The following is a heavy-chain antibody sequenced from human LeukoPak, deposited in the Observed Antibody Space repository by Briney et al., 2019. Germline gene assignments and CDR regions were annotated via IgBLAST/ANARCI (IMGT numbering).Heavy chain of an antibody. Sequence: PSGTLSFTCAAHGWSFSGYYWSWIRQPPGKGLEWLGEINHSGSTNYNPSLKSPVTISVDTSKNQFSLKLSSVTAADTAVYYCARAGEVIAAAGTFDYWGQGTLVTVSS. D-gene: IGHD6-13*01. V-gene: IGHV4-34*01. J-gene: IGHJ4*02. CDR1: GWSFSGYY. CDR2: INHSGST. CDR3: ARAGEVIAAAGTFDY.